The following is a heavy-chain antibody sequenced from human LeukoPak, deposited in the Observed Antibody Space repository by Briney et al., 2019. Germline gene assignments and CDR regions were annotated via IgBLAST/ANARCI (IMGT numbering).Heavy chain of an antibody. CDR2: IYFGGDT. Sequence: SETLSLTCTVSGGSISSISFSWGWIRQPPGMGLEWIGNIYFGGDTYYNPSLKSRVTISVDTSKNQFYLKLRSVTAADPAVYYCARHRRSVLGTFDIWGQGTMVTVSS. V-gene: IGHV4-39*01. J-gene: IGHJ3*02. CDR3: ARHRRSVLGTFDI. CDR1: GGSISSISFS. D-gene: IGHD1-14*01.